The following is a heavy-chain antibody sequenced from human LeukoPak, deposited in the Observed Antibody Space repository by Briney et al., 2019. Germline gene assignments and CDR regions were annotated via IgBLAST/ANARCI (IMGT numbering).Heavy chain of an antibody. CDR1: GFTFDDYA. V-gene: IGHV3-9*01. CDR3: AKDGSSSWYRGYFDY. D-gene: IGHD6-13*01. J-gene: IGHJ4*02. CDR2: ISWNSGSI. Sequence: GGSLRLSCAASGFTFDDYAMHWVRQAPGKGLEWVSGISWNSGSIGYADSVKGRFTISRDNAKNSLYPQMNSLRAEDTALYYCAKDGSSSWYRGYFDYWGQGTLVTVSS.